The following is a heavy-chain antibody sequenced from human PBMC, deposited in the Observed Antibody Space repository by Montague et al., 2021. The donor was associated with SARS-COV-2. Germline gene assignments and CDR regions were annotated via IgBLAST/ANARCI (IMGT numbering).Heavy chain of an antibody. CDR3: ARHTYERITIVQGFDI. Sequence: SETLSLTCTVSGGSISSYYWSWIRQPPGKGLEWIGYMYNCGSTNYNPSLKSRVTISVDTSKNQFSLKLSSVTAADTAVYYCARHTYERITIVQGFDIWGQGTMVTVSS. J-gene: IGHJ3*02. D-gene: IGHD3-10*01. CDR2: MYNCGST. CDR1: GGSISSYY. V-gene: IGHV4-59*08.